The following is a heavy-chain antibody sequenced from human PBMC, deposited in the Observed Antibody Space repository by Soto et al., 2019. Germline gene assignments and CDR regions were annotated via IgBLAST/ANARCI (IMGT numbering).Heavy chain of an antibody. D-gene: IGHD5-12*01. J-gene: IGHJ4*02. V-gene: IGHV3-15*01. CDR2: IKTRIDSATT. CDR1: GASFTNAW. Sequence: EVQLVESGGGLVKPGESLRLSCEASGASFTNAWMNWVRQAPGKGLEWVGSIKTRIDSATTDYAAHVKGRFTISRDDSKNKLYLQMDSLKAEDTAVYYCTTEDPSWLRGLEYWGQGTLVTVSS. CDR3: TTEDPSWLRGLEY.